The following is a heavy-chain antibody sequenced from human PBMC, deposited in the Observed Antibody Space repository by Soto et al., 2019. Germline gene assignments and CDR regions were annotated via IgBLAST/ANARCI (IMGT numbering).Heavy chain of an antibody. D-gene: IGHD3-10*01. J-gene: IGHJ6*02. CDR3: ATCEIDYGSGSPWWYYGMDV. CDR2: INAGNGNT. Sequence: QVQLVQSGAEVKKPGASVKVSCKASGYTFTSYAMHWVRQAPGQRLEWMGWINAGNGNTKYSQKFQGRVTITRDTSXGKXYXKLSSLRSEDTAVYYCATCEIDYGSGSPWWYYGMDVWGQGTTVTVSS. CDR1: GYTFTSYA. V-gene: IGHV1-3*01.